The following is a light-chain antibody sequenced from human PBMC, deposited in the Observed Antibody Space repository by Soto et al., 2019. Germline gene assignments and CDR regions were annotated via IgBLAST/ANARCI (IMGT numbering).Light chain of an antibody. CDR3: QSYDSSVI. Sequence: NFMLTQPHSVSESPGKTVTISCTRSSGRIADNYVQWYQQRPGSAPTIVIYEDKRRPSGVPDRFSGSIDSSSNSASLTISRLKTEDEADYYCQSYDSSVIFGGGTHLTVL. CDR2: EDK. CDR1: SGRIADNY. J-gene: IGLJ2*01. V-gene: IGLV6-57*04.